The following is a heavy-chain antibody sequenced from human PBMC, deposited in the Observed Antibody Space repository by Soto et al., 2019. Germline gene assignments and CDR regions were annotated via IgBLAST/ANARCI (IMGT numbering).Heavy chain of an antibody. CDR3: ARERQGDERFGELFCFDP. Sequence: SVKVSCKASGGTFSSYAISWVRQAPGQGLEWMGGIIPIFGTANYAQKFQGRVTITADESTSTAYMELSSLRSEDAAVYYCARERQGDERFGELFCFDPWGQGTLVTVSS. J-gene: IGHJ5*02. CDR1: GGTFSSYA. V-gene: IGHV1-69*13. D-gene: IGHD3-10*01. CDR2: IIPIFGTA.